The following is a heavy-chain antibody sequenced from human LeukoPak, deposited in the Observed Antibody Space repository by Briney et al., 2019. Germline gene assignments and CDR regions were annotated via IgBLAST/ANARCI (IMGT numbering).Heavy chain of an antibody. D-gene: IGHD2-15*01. CDR1: GFTFSNAW. Sequence: GGSVRLSCAASGFTFSNAWMSWVRQAPGKGLEWVGRITSKTDGGTTDYAAPVKGRFTISRDDSKNTLYLQMNSLKTEDTAVYYCTTDGKYCSGGSCYYYYGMDVWGQGTTVTVSS. J-gene: IGHJ6*02. CDR2: ITSKTDGGTT. CDR3: TTDGKYCSGGSCYYYYGMDV. V-gene: IGHV3-15*01.